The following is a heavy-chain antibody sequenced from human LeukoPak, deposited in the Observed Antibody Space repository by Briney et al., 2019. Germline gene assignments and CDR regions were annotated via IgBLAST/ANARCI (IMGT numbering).Heavy chain of an antibody. CDR3: ARDQTLTQHMRYFDL. V-gene: IGHV4-61*02. J-gene: IGHJ2*01. CDR1: GGSISSGSYY. Sequence: SETLSLTCTVSGGSISSGSYYWSWIRQPAGKGLEWIGRIYTSGSTDYNPSLKSRATMSVDTSKNQFSLKLSSVTAADTAVYYCARDQTLTQHMRYFDLWGRGTLVTVSS. CDR2: IYTSGST. D-gene: IGHD3-16*01.